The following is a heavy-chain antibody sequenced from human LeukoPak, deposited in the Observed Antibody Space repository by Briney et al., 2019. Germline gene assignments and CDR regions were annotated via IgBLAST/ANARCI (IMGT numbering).Heavy chain of an antibody. D-gene: IGHD6-13*01. CDR1: GFTFDDYA. CDR2: ISWNSGSI. Sequence: PGGSLRLSCAASGFTFDDYAMHWVRQAPGKGLEWVSGISWNSGSIGYADSVKGRFTISRDNAKNSLYLQMNSLRAEDTAVYYCAKEAAAGTFAWFDPWGQGTLVTVSS. V-gene: IGHV3-9*01. CDR3: AKEAAAGTFAWFDP. J-gene: IGHJ5*02.